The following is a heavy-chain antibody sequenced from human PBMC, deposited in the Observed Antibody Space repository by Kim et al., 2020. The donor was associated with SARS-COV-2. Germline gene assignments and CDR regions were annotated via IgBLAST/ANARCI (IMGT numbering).Heavy chain of an antibody. CDR3: ARGWGELLYGDY. Sequence: GWATKFQGRVTMTRNTSISTAYMELSSLRSEDTAVYYCARGWGELLYGDYWGQGTLVTVSS. J-gene: IGHJ4*02. D-gene: IGHD1-26*01. V-gene: IGHV1-8*01.